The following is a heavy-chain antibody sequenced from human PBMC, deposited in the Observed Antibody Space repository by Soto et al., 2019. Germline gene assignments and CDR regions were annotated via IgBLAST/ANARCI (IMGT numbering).Heavy chain of an antibody. D-gene: IGHD2-15*01. CDR2: IYTSGST. J-gene: IGHJ4*02. CDR3: ARLDGYCSGGSCPTEFDN. Sequence: PSETLSLTCTVSGGSISSYYWSWIRQPAGKGLEWIGRIYTSGSTYYSPSLKSRVTMSVDTSKNQFSLKLSSVTAADTAVYYCARLDGYCSGGSCPTEFDNWGQGTLVTVSS. V-gene: IGHV4-4*07. CDR1: GGSISSYY.